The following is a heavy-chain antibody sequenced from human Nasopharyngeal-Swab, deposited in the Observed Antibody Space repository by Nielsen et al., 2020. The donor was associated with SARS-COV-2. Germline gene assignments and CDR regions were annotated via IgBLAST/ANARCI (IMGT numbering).Heavy chain of an antibody. CDR3: ARNYGDYEDYFDC. J-gene: IGHJ4*02. CDR1: GFTFSSYL. Sequence: GSLRLSCAASGFTFSSYLMHWVRQAPGKGLVWVSRINSDGSSTIYADSVKGRFTISRDNAKNTLYLQMNSLRADDTAVYYCARNYGDYEDYFDCWGQGTLVTVSS. D-gene: IGHD4-17*01. V-gene: IGHV3-74*01. CDR2: INSDGSST.